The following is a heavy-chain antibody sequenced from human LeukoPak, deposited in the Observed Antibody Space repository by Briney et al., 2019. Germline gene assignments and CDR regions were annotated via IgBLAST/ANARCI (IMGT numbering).Heavy chain of an antibody. Sequence: NSSETLSLTCAVSGDSISRSNWWSWVRQPPGKGLEWIGEISHSENTNYNPSLKSRVTISADKSKNQFSLKLSSVTAADTAVYYCARRLVGASRDLDYWGQGTLVTVSS. V-gene: IGHV4-4*02. CDR2: ISHSENT. J-gene: IGHJ4*02. D-gene: IGHD1-26*01. CDR1: GDSISRSNW. CDR3: ARRLVGASRDLDY.